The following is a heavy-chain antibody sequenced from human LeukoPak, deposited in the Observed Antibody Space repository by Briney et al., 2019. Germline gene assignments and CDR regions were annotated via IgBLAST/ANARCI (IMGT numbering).Heavy chain of an antibody. Sequence: GGSLRLSCAASGFTFSSYSMNWVRQAPGKGLEWVSFISTSSSYIHNADSVKGRFTISRDNAENSLYLQMNSLRAEDTAVYYCAKGPAGRVKNQLLWFAFDIWGQGTMVTVSS. CDR2: ISTSSSYI. V-gene: IGHV3-21*04. D-gene: IGHD5-18*01. CDR1: GFTFSSYS. CDR3: AKGPAGRVKNQLLWFAFDI. J-gene: IGHJ3*02.